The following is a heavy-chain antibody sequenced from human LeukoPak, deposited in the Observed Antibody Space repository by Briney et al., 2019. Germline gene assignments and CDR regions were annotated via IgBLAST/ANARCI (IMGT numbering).Heavy chain of an antibody. V-gene: IGHV3-21*01. Sequence: GGSLRLSCAASGFTFSSSTMNWVRQAPGKGREWVSSISSTGTYIYYADSVKGRFPISRDNAKNSLYLQMNSLRAEDTALYYCARDIAYWGQGTLVTVSS. CDR3: ARDIAY. CDR1: GFTFSSST. CDR2: ISSTGTYI. J-gene: IGHJ4*02.